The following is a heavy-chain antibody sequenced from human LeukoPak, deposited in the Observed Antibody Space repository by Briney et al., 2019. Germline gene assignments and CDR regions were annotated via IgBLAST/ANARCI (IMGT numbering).Heavy chain of an antibody. Sequence: PGGSLRLSCAASGFTFSTHAIHWVRQAPGKGLEWVAVISYDGSSKFYADSVKGRFTISRDNSKNTLYLQMSSLRAEDTAVYYCARGGGLLVHAYGFFDYWGQGTLVTISS. D-gene: IGHD2-8*01. J-gene: IGHJ4*02. CDR1: GFTFSTHA. CDR2: ISYDGSSK. CDR3: ARGGGLLVHAYGFFDY. V-gene: IGHV3-30*04.